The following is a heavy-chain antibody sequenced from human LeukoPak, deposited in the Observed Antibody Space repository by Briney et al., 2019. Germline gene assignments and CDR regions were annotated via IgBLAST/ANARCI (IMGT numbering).Heavy chain of an antibody. CDR1: GFTFSTYS. V-gene: IGHV3-48*01. Sequence: GGSLRLSCAASGFTFSTYSMNWVRQAPGKGLEWVSYISSSSSTIYYADSVEGRFTISRDNAKNSLYLQMNSLRAEDTAIYYCARLDEAFDNWGQGTLVTVSS. CDR2: ISSSSSTI. J-gene: IGHJ4*02. CDR3: ARLDEAFDN. D-gene: IGHD5-24*01.